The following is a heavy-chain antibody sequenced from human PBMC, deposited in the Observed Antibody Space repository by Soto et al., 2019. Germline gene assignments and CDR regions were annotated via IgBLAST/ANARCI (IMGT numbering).Heavy chain of an antibody. CDR3: ARVGLRRDGYNYDY. CDR2: IKGDGSEK. V-gene: IGHV3-7*01. CDR1: GFTFTSYW. D-gene: IGHD5-12*01. J-gene: IGHJ4*02. Sequence: LRLSCVASGFTFTSYWMSWVRQAPGKGLEWVANIKGDGSEKRYVDSVKGRLTISRDNAKNSLYLQMNSLRAEDTAVYYCARVGLRRDGYNYDYWGQGTLVTVSS.